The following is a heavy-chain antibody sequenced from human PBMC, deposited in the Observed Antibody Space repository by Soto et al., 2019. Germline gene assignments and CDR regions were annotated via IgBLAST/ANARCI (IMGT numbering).Heavy chain of an antibody. D-gene: IGHD3-3*01. Sequence: QERLVQSGAEVRKPGSSVKVSCKVTGGTSTRYAINWMRQAPGQGLEWMGGIVPMFGTSKYAQKFQGRVTITADTSTNTAYMELRSLRSEDTAVYYCNRGSEYDFWSGYLWGQGTLVSVSS. V-gene: IGHV1-69*06. CDR1: GGTSTRYA. CDR2: IVPMFGTS. CDR3: NRGSEYDFWSGYL. J-gene: IGHJ4*02.